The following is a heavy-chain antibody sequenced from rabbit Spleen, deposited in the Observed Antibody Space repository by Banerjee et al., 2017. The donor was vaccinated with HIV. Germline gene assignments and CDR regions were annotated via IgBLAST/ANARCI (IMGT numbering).Heavy chain of an antibody. CDR1: GLDFSNNYW. V-gene: IGHV1S45*01. CDR2: IDVTKSGST. Sequence: QEQLVESGGDLVKPGASLTLTCKASGLDFSNNYWICWVRQAPGKGLEWIACIDVTKSGSTYYASWAKGRFTISKTSSTTVTLQMTSLTAADTATYFCARDAGSGAYLDGYFNLWGPGTLVPVS. J-gene: IGHJ4*01. CDR3: ARDAGSGAYLDGYFNL. D-gene: IGHD4-2*01.